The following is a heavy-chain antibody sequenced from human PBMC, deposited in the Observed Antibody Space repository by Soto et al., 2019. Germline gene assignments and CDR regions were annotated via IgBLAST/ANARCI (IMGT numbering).Heavy chain of an antibody. D-gene: IGHD4-17*01. CDR2: ISSNGITT. V-gene: IGHV3-64*01. CDR1: GFTFSTYA. CDR3: ARDYGDGYWYFDL. J-gene: IGHJ2*01. Sequence: EVQLVESGGGLVQPGGSLRLSCAASGFTFSTYAMHWVRQAPGKGLEYVSAISSNGITTYYANSVKGRFTISRDNSKNTLYLQMGSLRAEDMAVYYCARDYGDGYWYFDLWGRGTLDTVSS.